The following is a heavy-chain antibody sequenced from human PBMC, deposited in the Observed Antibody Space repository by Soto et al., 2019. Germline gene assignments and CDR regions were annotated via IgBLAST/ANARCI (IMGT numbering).Heavy chain of an antibody. J-gene: IGHJ4*02. V-gene: IGHV4-30-2*01. D-gene: IGHD3-3*01. Sequence: PSETLSLTCAVSGGSISSGGYSWSWIRQPPGKGLEWIGYIYHSGSTYYNPSLKSRVTMSIDTSKKQFSLRMTSLTAADTAVYFCARVFDYWSGFYVYWGQGILVTVSS. CDR2: IYHSGST. CDR3: ARVFDYWSGFYVY. CDR1: GGSISSGGYS.